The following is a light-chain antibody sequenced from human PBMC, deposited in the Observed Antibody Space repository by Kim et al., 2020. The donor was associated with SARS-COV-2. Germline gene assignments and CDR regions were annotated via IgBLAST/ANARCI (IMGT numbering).Light chain of an antibody. CDR1: HIVLNNY. J-gene: IGKJ1*01. Sequence: DIVLTQSPDSLAVSLGERATITCKSSHIVLNNYLAWYQQKPGQPPRLLIYWASTRESGVPDRFSGSGSGTDFTLTISSLQAEDVAVYSCHQYYSMPWTFGQGTKVDIK. CDR2: WAS. CDR3: HQYYSMPWT. V-gene: IGKV4-1*01.